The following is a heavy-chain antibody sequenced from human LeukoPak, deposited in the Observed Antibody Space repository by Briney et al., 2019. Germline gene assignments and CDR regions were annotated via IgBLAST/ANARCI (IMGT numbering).Heavy chain of an antibody. J-gene: IGHJ6*03. D-gene: IGHD6-13*01. CDR2: IYSSGSS. CDR3: ARGDGDSSSWYGYYYSSMDV. CDR1: GGSISNYY. Sequence: SETLSLTCTVSGGSISNYYWSWIRQPAGKGLEWIGRIYSSGSSNYNPSLKSRVTISVDKSKNQFSLNLGSVTAADTAVYYCARGDGDSSSWYGYYYSSMDVWGNGTTVTVSS. V-gene: IGHV4-4*07.